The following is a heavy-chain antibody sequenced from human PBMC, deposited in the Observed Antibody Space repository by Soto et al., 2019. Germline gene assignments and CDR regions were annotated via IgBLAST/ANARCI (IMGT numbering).Heavy chain of an antibody. V-gene: IGHV1-69*13. CDR1: GGTFSSYA. CDR2: IIPIFGTA. D-gene: IGHD6-19*01. CDR3: ATRDGYSSGWSLEGYYYYYGMDV. J-gene: IGHJ6*02. Sequence: GASVKVSCKASGGTFSSYAISWVRQAPGQGLEWMGGIIPIFGTANYAQKFQGRVTITADESTSTAYMELSSLRSEDTAVYYCATRDGYSSGWSLEGYYYYYGMDVWGQGITVTVSS.